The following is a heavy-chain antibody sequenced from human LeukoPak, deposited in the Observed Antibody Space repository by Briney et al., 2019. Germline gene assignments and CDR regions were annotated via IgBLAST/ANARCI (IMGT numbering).Heavy chain of an antibody. J-gene: IGHJ4*02. V-gene: IGHV3-74*01. CDR2: INADGSNT. CDR1: GFTFTIYW. Sequence: WGSLRLSCTASGFTFTIYWMHWVRQAPGQRLVWVSCINADGSNTTYADSVKGRFTISRDNAKNTLYLQMNSLRAEDTAVYYCARAPYDSSSYYINYFDYWGQGALVTVSS. D-gene: IGHD3-22*01. CDR3: ARAPYDSSSYYINYFDY.